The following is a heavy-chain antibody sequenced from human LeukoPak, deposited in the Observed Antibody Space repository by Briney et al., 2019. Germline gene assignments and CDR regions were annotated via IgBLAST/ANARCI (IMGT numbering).Heavy chain of an antibody. CDR2: FDPEDGET. Sequence: GASVKVSCKVSGYTLTELSMHWVRQAPGKGLEWMGGFDPEDGETIYAQKFQGGVTMTEDTSTDTAYMELSSLRSEDTAVYYCATPVPASYYYYYGMDVWGKGTTVTVSS. CDR3: ATPVPASYYYYYGMDV. J-gene: IGHJ6*04. CDR1: GYTLTELS. V-gene: IGHV1-24*01.